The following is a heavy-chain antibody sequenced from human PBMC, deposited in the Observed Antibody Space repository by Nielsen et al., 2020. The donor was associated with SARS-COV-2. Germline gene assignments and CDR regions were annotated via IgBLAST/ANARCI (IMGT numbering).Heavy chain of an antibody. CDR2: IYYSGST. CDR3: ARRGAYHDTSGYYWDYYFDF. V-gene: IGHV4-39*01. J-gene: IGHJ4*02. D-gene: IGHD3-22*01. Sequence: PGKGLEWIGGIYYSGSTYQNPSLKSRVTISVDTSKNQFSLKLRSVTAADSAVYYCARRGAYHDTSGYYWDYYFDFWGQGTVVTVSS.